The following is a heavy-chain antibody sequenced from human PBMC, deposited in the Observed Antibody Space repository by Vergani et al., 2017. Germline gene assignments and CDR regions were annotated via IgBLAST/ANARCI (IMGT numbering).Heavy chain of an antibody. CDR1: GFTFSSYG. V-gene: IGHV3-30*03. CDR3: ARDEHGYCSSTSCYYYYYMDV. CDR2: ISYDGSNK. J-gene: IGHJ6*03. Sequence: QVQLVESGGGVVQPGRSLRLSCAASGFTFSSYGMHWVRQAPGKGLEWVAVISYDGSNKYYADSVKGRFTISRDNSKNTLYLQMNSLRAEDTAVYYCARDEHGYCSSTSCYYYYYMDVWGKGP. D-gene: IGHD2-2*03.